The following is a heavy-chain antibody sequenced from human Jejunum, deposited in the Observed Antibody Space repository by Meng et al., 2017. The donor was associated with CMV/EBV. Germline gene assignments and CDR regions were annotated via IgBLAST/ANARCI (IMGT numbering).Heavy chain of an antibody. D-gene: IGHD6-19*01. Sequence: QLVQFGSELKKPGDSVKVSCQAAGYTFTSSSMNWVRHAPGQGLEWMGWININTGNPTYAQGFTGRFVFSLDTSVSTAYLQIDSLKADDTAVYYCARGNGWRFDYWGQGTLVTVSS. J-gene: IGHJ4*02. CDR1: GYTFTSSS. CDR3: ARGNGWRFDY. V-gene: IGHV7-4-1*01. CDR2: ININTGNP.